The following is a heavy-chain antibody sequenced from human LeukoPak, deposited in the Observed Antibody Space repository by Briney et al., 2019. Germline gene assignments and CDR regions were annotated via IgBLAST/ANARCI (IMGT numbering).Heavy chain of an antibody. CDR3: AIFPDSSGYSGFYYFDY. J-gene: IGHJ4*02. V-gene: IGHV1-69*02. CDR1: GYTFTGYY. Sequence: ASVKVSCKASGYTFTGYYMHWVRQAPGQGLEWMGRIIPILGIANYAQKFQGRVTITADKSTSTAYMELSSLRSEDTAVYYCAIFPDSSGYSGFYYFDYWGQGTLVTVSS. D-gene: IGHD3-22*01. CDR2: IIPILGIA.